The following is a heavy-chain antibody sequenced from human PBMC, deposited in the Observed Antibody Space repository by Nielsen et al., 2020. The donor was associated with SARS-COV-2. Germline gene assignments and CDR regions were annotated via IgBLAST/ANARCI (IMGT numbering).Heavy chain of an antibody. CDR2: IIPFFGRP. V-gene: IGHV1-69*13. CDR1: GGSFNSYP. CDR3: ARHLRGYIDY. J-gene: IGHJ4*02. Sequence: SVKVSCKPSGGSFNSYPVNWVRQAPGQGLEWMGTIIPFFGRPKYAQKFRGRVTITADGSTSTAFLELSGLRSEDTALYYCARHLRGYIDYWGQGTLVTVSS.